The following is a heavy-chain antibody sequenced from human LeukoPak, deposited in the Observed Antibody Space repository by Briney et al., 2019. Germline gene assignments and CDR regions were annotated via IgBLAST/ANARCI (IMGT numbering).Heavy chain of an antibody. Sequence: GGSLRLSCAASGFTFSSHGMHLVRQAPGKGLEWVGVISYDGSNKYYADSVKGRFTISRDNSKNTLYLQMNSLRAEDTAVYYCAKDQGVYGSGSYYYYFDYWGQGTLVTVSS. CDR2: ISYDGSNK. J-gene: IGHJ4*02. CDR1: GFTFSSHG. V-gene: IGHV3-30*18. CDR3: AKDQGVYGSGSYYYYFDY. D-gene: IGHD3-10*01.